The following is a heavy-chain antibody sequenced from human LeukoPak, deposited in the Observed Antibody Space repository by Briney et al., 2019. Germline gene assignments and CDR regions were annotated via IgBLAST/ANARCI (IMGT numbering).Heavy chain of an antibody. CDR1: GFTFSSYW. Sequence: GSLRLSCAASGFTFSSYWMSWVRQAPGKGLEWVANIKQDGSEKYYVDSVKGRFTISRDNAKNSLYLQMNSLRAEDTAVYYCARDSCSGGSCHNWFDPWGQGTLVTVSS. CDR3: ARDSCSGGSCHNWFDP. J-gene: IGHJ5*02. V-gene: IGHV3-7*01. D-gene: IGHD2-15*01. CDR2: IKQDGSEK.